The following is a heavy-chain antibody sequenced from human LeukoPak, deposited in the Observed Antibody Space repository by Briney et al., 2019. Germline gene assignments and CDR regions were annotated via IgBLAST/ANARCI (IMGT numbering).Heavy chain of an antibody. CDR1: GFTFSSYW. CDR2: IKQDGSEK. V-gene: IGHV3-7*03. D-gene: IGHD2-2*01. Sequence: GGSLRLSCAASGFTFSSYWMSWVRQTPGKGLEWVANIKQDGSEKYYVDSVKGRFTISRDNAKNSLYLQMNSLRAEDTAVYYCARDAVLSSTNYYYMDVWGKGTTVTVSS. J-gene: IGHJ6*03. CDR3: ARDAVLSSTNYYYMDV.